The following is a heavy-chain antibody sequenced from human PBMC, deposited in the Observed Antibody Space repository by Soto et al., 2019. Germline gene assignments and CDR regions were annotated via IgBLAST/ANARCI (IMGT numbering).Heavy chain of an antibody. V-gene: IGHV3-11*01. Sequence: GGSLRLSCAASGFTFSDYYMSWIRQAPGKGLEWISYTSSSGGTIHYADSVKGRFTISRDNAKNSLYLQMNSLRAEDTAVYYCAREIRKLGYCSSTSCPFDFWGQGTLVTVSS. CDR1: GFTFSDYY. D-gene: IGHD2-2*01. CDR3: AREIRKLGYCSSTSCPFDF. J-gene: IGHJ4*02. CDR2: TSSSGGTI.